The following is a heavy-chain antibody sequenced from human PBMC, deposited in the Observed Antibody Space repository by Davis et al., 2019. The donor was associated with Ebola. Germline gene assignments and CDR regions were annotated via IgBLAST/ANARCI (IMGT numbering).Heavy chain of an antibody. CDR2: IDPEDGDI. J-gene: IGHJ5*02. CDR3: ATDPQILAGP. D-gene: IGHD3-3*01. V-gene: IGHV1-69-2*01. CDR1: GYTFTDYY. Sequence: ASVKVSCKVSGYTFTDYYMHWVQQAPGKGLEWMGLIDPEDGDIRYSGKFQGRITITTDTSTDTVYMELSSLRSEDTAIYYCATDPQILAGPWGQGTLVTVSS.